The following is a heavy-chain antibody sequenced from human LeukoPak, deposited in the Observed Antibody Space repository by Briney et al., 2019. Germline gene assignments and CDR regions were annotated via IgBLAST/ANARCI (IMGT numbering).Heavy chain of an antibody. Sequence: SETLSLTCAVYGGSFSGYYWSWIRQPPGKGLEWIGEINHSGSTNYNPSLKSRVTISVDTSKNQFSLKLSSVTAADTAVYYCASSGRGPINYYDSSGWKVGVYWGQGTLVTVSS. CDR3: ASSGRGPINYYDSSGWKVGVY. J-gene: IGHJ4*02. V-gene: IGHV4-34*01. CDR1: GGSFSGYY. D-gene: IGHD3-22*01. CDR2: INHSGST.